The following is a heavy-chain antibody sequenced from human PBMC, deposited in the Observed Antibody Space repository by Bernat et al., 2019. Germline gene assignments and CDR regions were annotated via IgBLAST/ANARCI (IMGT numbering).Heavy chain of an antibody. D-gene: IGHD4-17*01. CDR2: IKSKTDGGTT. CDR1: GFTFSNAW. CDR3: TTDYGDYEGAFDI. V-gene: IGHV3-15*01. Sequence: EVQLVESGGGLVKPGGSLRLSCAASGFTFSNAWMSWVRQAPGKGLEWVGRIKSKTDGGTTDYAAPVKGRFTISRDDSKNTLYLQMNSLKTEDTAVYYRTTDYGDYEGAFDIWGQGTMVTVSS. J-gene: IGHJ3*02.